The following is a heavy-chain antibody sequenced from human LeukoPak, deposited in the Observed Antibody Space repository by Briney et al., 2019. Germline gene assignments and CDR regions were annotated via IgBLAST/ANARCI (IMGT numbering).Heavy chain of an antibody. V-gene: IGHV3-23*01. CDR3: AKDNDILTGYPNDAFDI. CDR2: ISGSGGST. D-gene: IGHD3-9*01. J-gene: IGHJ3*02. CDR1: GFTFSSYA. Sequence: GGSLRLSCAASGFTFSSYAMSWVRQAPGKGLEWVSAISGSGGSTYYADSVKGRFTISRDNSKNTLYLQMNSLRAEDTAVYCCAKDNDILTGYPNDAFDIWGQGTMVTVSS.